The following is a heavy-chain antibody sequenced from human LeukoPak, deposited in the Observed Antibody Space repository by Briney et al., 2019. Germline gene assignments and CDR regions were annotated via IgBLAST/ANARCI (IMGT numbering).Heavy chain of an antibody. J-gene: IGHJ4*02. Sequence: PGRSLRLSCAASGFTFSSYWMSWVRQAPGKGLEWVANIKQDGSEKYYVDSVKGRFTISRDNAKNSLYLQMNSLRAEDTAVYYCARRRAYSSSWYPDYWGQGTLVTVSS. D-gene: IGHD6-13*01. CDR2: IKQDGSEK. CDR1: GFTFSSYW. CDR3: ARRRAYSSSWYPDY. V-gene: IGHV3-7*01.